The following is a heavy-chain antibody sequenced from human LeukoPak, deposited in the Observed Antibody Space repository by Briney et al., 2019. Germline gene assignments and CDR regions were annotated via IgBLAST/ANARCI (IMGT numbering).Heavy chain of an antibody. D-gene: IGHD5-18*01. CDR1: GGTFSSYA. V-gene: IGHV1-69*13. J-gene: IGHJ3*02. Sequence: SVKVSCKASGGTFSSYAISWVRQAPGQGLEWMEGIIPIFGTANYAQKFQGRVTITADESTSTAYMELSSLRSEDTAVYYCARGRIQTWWDAFDIWGQGTMVTVSS. CDR3: ARGRIQTWWDAFDI. CDR2: IIPIFGTA.